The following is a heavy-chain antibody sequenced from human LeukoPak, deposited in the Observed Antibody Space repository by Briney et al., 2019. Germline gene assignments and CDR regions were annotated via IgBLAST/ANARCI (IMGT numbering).Heavy chain of an antibody. CDR2: IYHSGST. Sequence: SETLSLTCAVSGGSISSGGYSWSWIRQPPGKGLEWIGYIYHSGSTYYNPSLKSRVTISVDRSKNQFSLKLSSVTAADTAVYYCARLAPNRLSYGSGIPSHFDYWGQGTLVTVSS. CDR1: GGSISSGGYS. D-gene: IGHD3-10*01. J-gene: IGHJ4*02. CDR3: ARLAPNRLSYGSGIPSHFDY. V-gene: IGHV4-30-2*01.